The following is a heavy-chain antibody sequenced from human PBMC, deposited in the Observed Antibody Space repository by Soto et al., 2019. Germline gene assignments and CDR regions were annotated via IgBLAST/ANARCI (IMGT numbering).Heavy chain of an antibody. J-gene: IGHJ4*02. CDR2: MNSDGSTT. V-gene: IGHV3-74*01. CDR1: GFTSGNYW. CDR3: ATAEVDY. Sequence: GGSLRLSCAASGFTSGNYWMHWVRQAPGKGLEWVSRMNSDGSTTNYADSVKGRFTVARDNARNTLHLKMNSLRAENTAVYYCATAEVDYWGPGTLVTVSS.